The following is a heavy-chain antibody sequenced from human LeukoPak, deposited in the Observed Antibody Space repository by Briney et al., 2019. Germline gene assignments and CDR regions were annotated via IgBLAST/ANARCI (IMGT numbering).Heavy chain of an antibody. V-gene: IGHV1-8*01. CDR3: AREALGYSSGWYGDYYYGMDV. Sequence: ASVKVSCKASGYTFTSYDINWVRQATGQGLEWMGWMNPNSGNTGYAQKFQGRVTMTRNTSISTAYMELSSLRSEDTAVYYCAREALGYSSGWYGDYYYGMDVGGQGTTVTVSS. CDR1: GYTFTSYD. CDR2: MNPNSGNT. J-gene: IGHJ6*02. D-gene: IGHD6-19*01.